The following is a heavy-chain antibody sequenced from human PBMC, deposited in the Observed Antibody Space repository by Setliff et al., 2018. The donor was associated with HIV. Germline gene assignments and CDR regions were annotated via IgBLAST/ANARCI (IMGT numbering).Heavy chain of an antibody. Sequence: SVKVSCKASGGTFSMFAISWVRQAPGQGLEWMGGTLPMFGTPNYAQKFQGRVTITADESTGTAYMELSSLRSEDAAVYYCARGNTAMVYPYYYGMDVWGQGTTVTVSS. D-gene: IGHD5-18*01. V-gene: IGHV1-69*13. J-gene: IGHJ6*02. CDR3: ARGNTAMVYPYYYGMDV. CDR1: GGTFSMFA. CDR2: TLPMFGTP.